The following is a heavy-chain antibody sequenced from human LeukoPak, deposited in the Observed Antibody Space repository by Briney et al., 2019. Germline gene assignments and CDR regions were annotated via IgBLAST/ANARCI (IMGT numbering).Heavy chain of an antibody. CDR1: GGSISSGGHY. CDR3: AREGDSSGYSYFDF. V-gene: IGHV4-31*03. D-gene: IGHD3-22*01. J-gene: IGHJ4*02. Sequence: PSETLSLTCTVSGGSISSGGHYWSWIRHYPRKGLEWIGYIYYTGSTYYNPSLKSRVSISVDTYKNQFSLKMTSVTAADTAVYYCAREGDSSGYSYFDFWGQGTLVTVSS. CDR2: IYYTGST.